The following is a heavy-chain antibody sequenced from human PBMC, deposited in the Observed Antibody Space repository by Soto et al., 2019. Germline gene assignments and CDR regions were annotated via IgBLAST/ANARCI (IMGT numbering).Heavy chain of an antibody. CDR2: ISGDNGDT. Sequence: QVQLAQSGAEVKKPGASVKVSCKASGYSFTRYGITWVRQAPGQGLEWMGWISGDNGDTYYAQKVQARVTMTKDTSTSTAYMELRSLRSDDTALYYCARGTYGDYWGQGTLVTVSS. J-gene: IGHJ4*02. CDR1: GYSFTRYG. V-gene: IGHV1-18*01. D-gene: IGHD3-10*01. CDR3: ARGTYGDY.